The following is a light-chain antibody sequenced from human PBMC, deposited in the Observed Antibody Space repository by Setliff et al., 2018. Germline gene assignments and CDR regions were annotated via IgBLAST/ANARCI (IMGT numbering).Light chain of an antibody. CDR2: EVS. CDR3: SSYTSSSTYV. Sequence: QPASLSGSPGQSITISCTGTSNDVGGYNYVSWYQQHPGKAPKLMIFEVSNRPSGVSNRFSGSKSGNTASLTISGLQAEDEADYYCSSYTSSSTYVFGGGTKV. CDR1: SNDVGGYNY. J-gene: IGLJ1*01. V-gene: IGLV2-14*01.